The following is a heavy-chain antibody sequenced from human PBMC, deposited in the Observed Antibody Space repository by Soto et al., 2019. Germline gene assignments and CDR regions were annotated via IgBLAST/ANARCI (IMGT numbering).Heavy chain of an antibody. Sequence: QVQLQESGPGLVKPSQTLSLTCSVSGGSISSSGHYWSWIRQHPGKGLEWIGHIYYSGSSDYNPSLKSRITISVDTSKNQFSLKLSSVTAAGTAVYYCARASHGSNSEFDYWGQGTLVTVSS. CDR1: GGSISSSGHY. J-gene: IGHJ4*02. CDR3: ARASHGSNSEFDY. D-gene: IGHD4-4*01. CDR2: IYYSGSS. V-gene: IGHV4-31*03.